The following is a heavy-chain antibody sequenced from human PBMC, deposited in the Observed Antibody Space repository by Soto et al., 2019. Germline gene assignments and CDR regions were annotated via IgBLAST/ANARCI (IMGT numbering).Heavy chain of an antibody. CDR2: IYHSGST. CDR1: GGSISSGGYS. J-gene: IGHJ6*02. Sequence: SETLSLTCAVSGGSISSGGYSWSWIRQPPGKGLEWIGYIYHSGSTYYNPSLKSRVTISVDRSKNQFSLKLSSVTAADTAVYYCARASLGYCSSTRCYAGGRGMDVWGQGTTVTVS. CDR3: ARASLGYCSSTRCYAGGRGMDV. V-gene: IGHV4-30-2*01. D-gene: IGHD2-2*01.